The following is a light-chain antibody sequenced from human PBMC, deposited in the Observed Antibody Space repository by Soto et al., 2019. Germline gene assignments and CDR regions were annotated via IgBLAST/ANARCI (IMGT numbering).Light chain of an antibody. V-gene: IGKV1-39*01. CDR2: TAS. J-gene: IGKJ4*01. CDR3: QQSYSTTT. CDR1: QSISSY. Sequence: DIQMTQSPPSLSASVGDRVTITCRASQSISSYLNWYQQKPGKAPKLLIYTASSLQSGVPSRFSGSGSGTDFTLTINSLQPEDFATYYCQQSYSTTTFGGGTKVEIK.